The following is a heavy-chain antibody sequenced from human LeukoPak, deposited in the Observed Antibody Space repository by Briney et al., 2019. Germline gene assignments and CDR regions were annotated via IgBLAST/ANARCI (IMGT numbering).Heavy chain of an antibody. V-gene: IGHV1-69*04. CDR2: IIPILGIA. CDR3: ARGDGYNAFDI. D-gene: IGHD5-24*01. Sequence: ASVKVSCKASGGTFSSYAISWVRQAPGQGLEWMGRIIPILGIANYAQKFQGRVTITADKSTSTAYMELSSLRSEDTAVYYCARGDGYNAFDIWGQGTMVTVSS. J-gene: IGHJ3*02. CDR1: GGTFSSYA.